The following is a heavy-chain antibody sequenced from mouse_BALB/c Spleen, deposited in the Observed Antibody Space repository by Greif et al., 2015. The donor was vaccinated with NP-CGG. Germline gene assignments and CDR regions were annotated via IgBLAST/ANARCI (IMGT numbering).Heavy chain of an antibody. V-gene: IGHV6-6*02. J-gene: IGHJ3*01. CDR1: GFTFSSYW. Sequence: EVKLMESGGGLVQPGGSMKLSCVASGFTFSSYWMSWVRQSPEKGLEWVAEIRLKSGNYATHYAESVKGKFTISRDDSKSRLYLQMNSLRAEDTGIYYCTNDSPIGGFAYWGQGTLVTVSA. CDR3: TNDSPIGGFAY. CDR2: IRLKSGNYAT. D-gene: IGHD2-4*01.